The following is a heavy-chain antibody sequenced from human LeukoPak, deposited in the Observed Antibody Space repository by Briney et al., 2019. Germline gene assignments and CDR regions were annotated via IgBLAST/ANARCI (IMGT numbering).Heavy chain of an antibody. J-gene: IGHJ6*02. CDR2: ISGDGGRT. Sequence: GGSLRRSCAASGFTFDDYARHWVRQAPGKGLEWVSLISGDGGRTYFADSVKGRFTISRDNSKTSLYLQLNSLRTEDTALYYCAKDLFSGTVATPYFYYYGMDVWGQGTTVTVSS. D-gene: IGHD6-19*01. CDR3: AKDLFSGTVATPYFYYYGMDV. V-gene: IGHV3-43*02. CDR1: GFTFDDYA.